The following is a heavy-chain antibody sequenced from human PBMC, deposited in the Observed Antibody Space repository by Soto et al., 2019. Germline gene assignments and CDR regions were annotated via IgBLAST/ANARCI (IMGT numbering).Heavy chain of an antibody. CDR1: GGSISSSSYY. D-gene: IGHD3-22*01. CDR3: ARLGGRATYYYDSSGYYPFFDY. CDR2: IYYSGST. J-gene: IGHJ4*02. Sequence: SETLSLTCTVSGGSISSSSYYWGWIRQPPGKGLEWIGSIYYSGSTYYNPSLKSRVTISVDTSKNQFSLKLSSVTAADTAVYYCARLGGRATYYYDSSGYYPFFDYWGQGTLVTVSS. V-gene: IGHV4-39*01.